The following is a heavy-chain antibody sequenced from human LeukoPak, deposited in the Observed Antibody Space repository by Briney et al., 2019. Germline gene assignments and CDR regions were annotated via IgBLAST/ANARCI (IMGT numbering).Heavy chain of an antibody. CDR3: ARYDSSGYSPPNWFDP. V-gene: IGHV1-69*13. CDR1: GYTFSSYA. D-gene: IGHD3-22*01. J-gene: IGHJ5*02. Sequence: ASVKVSCKASGYTFSSYAISWVRQAPGQGLEWMGGIIPIFGRANYAQKFQGRVTITADESTSTAYMELSSLRSEDTAVYYCARYDSSGYSPPNWFDPWGQGTLVTVSS. CDR2: IIPIFGRA.